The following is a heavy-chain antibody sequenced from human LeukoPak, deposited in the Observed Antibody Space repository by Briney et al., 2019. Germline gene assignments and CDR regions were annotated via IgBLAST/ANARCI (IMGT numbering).Heavy chain of an antibody. CDR1: GYTFTSYY. J-gene: IGHJ4*02. CDR3: AASYSSGWYVAYYFDY. CDR2: INPSGGST. Sequence: ASAKVSCKASGYTFTSYYMHWVRQAPGQGLEWMGIINPSGGSTSYAQKFQGRVTMTRDMSTSTVYMELSSLRSEDTAVYYCAASYSSGWYVAYYFDYWGQGTLVTVSS. V-gene: IGHV1-46*01. D-gene: IGHD6-19*01.